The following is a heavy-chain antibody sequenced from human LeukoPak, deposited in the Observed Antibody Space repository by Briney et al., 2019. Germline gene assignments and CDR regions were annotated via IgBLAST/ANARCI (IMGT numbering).Heavy chain of an antibody. Sequence: SETLSLTCAVYGGSFSGYYWSWIRQPPGKGLEWIGEINHSGSTNYNPSLKCRVTISVDTSKNQFSLKLSSVTAADTAVYYCARGPPSVVPAASGRDAFDIWGQGTMVTVSS. CDR2: INHSGST. J-gene: IGHJ3*02. V-gene: IGHV4-34*01. D-gene: IGHD2-2*01. CDR3: ARGPPSVVPAASGRDAFDI. CDR1: GGSFSGYY.